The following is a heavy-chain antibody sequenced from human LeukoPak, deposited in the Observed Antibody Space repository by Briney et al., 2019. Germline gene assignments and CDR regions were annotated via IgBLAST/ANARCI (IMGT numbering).Heavy chain of an antibody. CDR3: VNQISGWVY. D-gene: IGHD6-19*01. V-gene: IGHV3-64D*06. CDR2: IGSNGRST. CDR1: GFTFDRFA. Sequence: RGSLRLSCSASGFTFDRFAMHWVRQAPGKGLEYLSGIGSNGRSTHNADSVKGRFTISRDNSKNTLFLQMTSLRAEDTAVYYCVNQISGWVYWGQGTLVTVSS. J-gene: IGHJ4*02.